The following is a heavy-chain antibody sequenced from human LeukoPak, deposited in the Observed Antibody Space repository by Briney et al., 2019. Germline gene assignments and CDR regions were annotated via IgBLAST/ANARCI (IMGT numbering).Heavy chain of an antibody. CDR2: INNNGST. J-gene: IGHJ5*02. D-gene: IGHD3-10*01. V-gene: IGHV4-34*01. Sequence: SETLSLTCAVSGGSFSGYYWSWIRQPPGKGLEWIGEINNNGSTNYNPSLKSRVTTSVDTSKNQCSLKLSSVTAADTAVYYCARRRDYYAAGSYYATPHWFYPWGQGTLVTVSS. CDR3: ARRRDYYAAGSYYATPHWFYP. CDR1: GGSFSGYY.